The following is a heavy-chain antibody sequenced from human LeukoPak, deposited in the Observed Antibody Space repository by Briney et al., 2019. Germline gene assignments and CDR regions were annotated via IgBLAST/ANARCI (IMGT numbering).Heavy chain of an antibody. J-gene: IGHJ4*02. Sequence: SETLSLTCTVSGGSISSYYWSWIRQPPGKGLEWIGYIYYSGSTNYNPSLKSRVTISVDTSKNQFSLKLSSVTAADTAVYYCARWGSGYYFFDYWGQGTLVTVS. CDR3: ARWGSGYYFFDY. CDR1: GGSISSYY. V-gene: IGHV4-59*01. D-gene: IGHD3-22*01. CDR2: IYYSGST.